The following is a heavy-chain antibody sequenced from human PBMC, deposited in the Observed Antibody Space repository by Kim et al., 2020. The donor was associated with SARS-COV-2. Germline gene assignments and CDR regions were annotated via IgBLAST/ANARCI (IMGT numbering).Heavy chain of an antibody. J-gene: IGHJ4*02. V-gene: IGHV3-30*18. CDR1: GFTFSSYG. CDR3: AKGNTPIDY. D-gene: IGHD5-18*01. Sequence: GFTFSSYGMHWVRQAPGKGLEWVAVISYDGSNKYYADSVKGRFTISRDNSKNTLYLQMNSLRAEDTAVYYCAKGNTPIDYWGQGTLVTVSS. CDR2: ISYDGSNK.